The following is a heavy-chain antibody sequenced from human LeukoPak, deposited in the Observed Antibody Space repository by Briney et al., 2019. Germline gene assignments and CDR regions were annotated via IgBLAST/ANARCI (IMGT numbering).Heavy chain of an antibody. J-gene: IGHJ6*03. CDR1: GFTFSSYS. Sequence: PGGSLRLSCAASGFTFSSYSMNWVRQAPGKGLEWVSSINSSSSYIYYADSVKGRFTISRDNAKNSLYLQMNSLRAEDTAVYYCARVNYGDIYYYYYYMDVWGKGTTVTVTS. CDR3: ARVNYGDIYYYYYYMDV. D-gene: IGHD4-17*01. V-gene: IGHV3-21*01. CDR2: INSSSSYI.